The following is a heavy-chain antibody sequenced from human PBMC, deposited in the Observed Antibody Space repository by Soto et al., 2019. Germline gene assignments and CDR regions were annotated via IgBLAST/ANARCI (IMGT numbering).Heavy chain of an antibody. Sequence: WESLKISCKGSGYSCTSYWIGWLRQMPGKGMEWMGIIYNGESDTRYSPSFQGHVTISADKSISTAYMQWSSLKASETAMYYCARQVSMAAAGKDYYYYYGMDVWGQGTTVTVSS. D-gene: IGHD6-13*01. CDR2: IYNGESDT. J-gene: IGHJ6*02. V-gene: IGHV5-51*01. CDR3: ARQVSMAAAGKDYYYYYGMDV. CDR1: GYSCTSYW.